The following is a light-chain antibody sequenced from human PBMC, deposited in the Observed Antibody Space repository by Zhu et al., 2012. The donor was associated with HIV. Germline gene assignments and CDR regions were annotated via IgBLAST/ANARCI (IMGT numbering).Light chain of an antibody. CDR3: RHYGTSPPLT. J-gene: IGKJ4*01. CDR2: GAS. V-gene: IGKV3-20*01. Sequence: EIVLTQSPGTLSLSPGDTATLSCRAGQSVSSSDLAWFQQRPGQAPRLLIYGASSRATDIPDRFSGSGSGTDFTLTISRLEPEDFAVYYCRHYGTSPPLTFGGGTKVEIK. CDR1: QSVSSSD.